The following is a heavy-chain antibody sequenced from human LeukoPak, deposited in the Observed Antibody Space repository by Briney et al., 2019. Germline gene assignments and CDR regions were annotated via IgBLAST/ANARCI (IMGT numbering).Heavy chain of an antibody. CDR3: ARLMEMAATPYYYYYMDV. D-gene: IGHD5-24*01. V-gene: IGHV1-8*03. CDR1: GYTFTSYD. CDR2: MNPNSGNT. J-gene: IGHJ6*03. Sequence: ASVKVSCKASGYTFTSYDINWVRQATGQGLEWMGWMNPNSGNTGYAQKFQGRVTITRNTSISTAYMELSSLRAEDTAVYYCARLMEMAATPYYYYYMDVWGKGTTVTVSS.